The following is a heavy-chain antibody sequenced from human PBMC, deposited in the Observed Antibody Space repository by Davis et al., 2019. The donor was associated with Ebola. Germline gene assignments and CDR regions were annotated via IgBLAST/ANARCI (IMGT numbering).Heavy chain of an antibody. D-gene: IGHD1-26*01. J-gene: IGHJ3*02. CDR3: AKDTSNIWFDI. Sequence: GGSLRLSCAASGFTFSTYGMHWVRQAPGKGLEWVALILYDGSNKYYADSVKGRFTISRDNSKNTLYLQMNGLRVEDTAIYYCAKDTSNIWFDIWGQGTNVTVSS. CDR2: ILYDGSNK. CDR1: GFTFSTYG. V-gene: IGHV3-30*18.